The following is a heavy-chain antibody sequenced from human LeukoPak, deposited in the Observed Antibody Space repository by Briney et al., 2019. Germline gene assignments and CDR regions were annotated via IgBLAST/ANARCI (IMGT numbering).Heavy chain of an antibody. CDR3: ASCIAVAGTFDY. CDR1: GFTFSSYS. D-gene: IGHD6-19*01. CDR2: ISSSSSYI. V-gene: IGHV3-21*01. J-gene: IGHJ4*02. Sequence: GGSLRLSCAASGFTFSSYSMNWVRQAPGKGLEWVSSISSSSSYIYYADSVKGRFTITRDNDKNSLYLQMNSLRAEDTAVYYCASCIAVAGTFDYWGQGTLVTVSS.